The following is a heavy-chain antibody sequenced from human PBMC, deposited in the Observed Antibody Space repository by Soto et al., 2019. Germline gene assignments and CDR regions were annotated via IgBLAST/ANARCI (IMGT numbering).Heavy chain of an antibody. CDR1: GFTFNAYT. CDR2: ISWDGGIT. Sequence: GGSLRLSCAASGFTFNAYTMHWVRQAPGKGLEWVSLISWDGGITYYGDSVKGRFTVSRDNSDNSLYLQMTSLRSDDTAFYYCAKDSYDISTGQKRYFDSWGQGTLVTVSS. D-gene: IGHD3-9*01. J-gene: IGHJ4*02. CDR3: AKDSYDISTGQKRYFDS. V-gene: IGHV3-43*01.